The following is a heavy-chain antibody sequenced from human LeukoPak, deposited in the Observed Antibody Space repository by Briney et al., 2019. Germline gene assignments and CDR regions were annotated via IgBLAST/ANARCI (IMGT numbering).Heavy chain of an antibody. CDR3: AKDRHGDYTSDY. D-gene: IGHD4-17*01. Sequence: GGSLRLSCAASGCIFGGYGMHWVRQAPGKGLELVAFTPYHGVSRYYTESVKGRFTISRDNSKSTLYLQMNSLRIEDTAVYYCAKDRHGDYTSDYWGQGTLVIVSS. V-gene: IGHV3-30*02. CDR2: TPYHGVSR. J-gene: IGHJ4*02. CDR1: GCIFGGYG.